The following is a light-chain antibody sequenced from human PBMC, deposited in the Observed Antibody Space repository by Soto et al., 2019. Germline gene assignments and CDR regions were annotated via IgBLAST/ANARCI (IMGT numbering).Light chain of an antibody. CDR2: EVI. J-gene: IGLJ1*01. Sequence: QSALSQPASVSVSHGQSITISCTGTSSDIGDFNYVSWYQQHPGKAPKLMIFEVINRPSGVSNRFSGSKSGNTASLTISGLQADDEADYYCCSYTATDTLFVLGRGTKVTV. CDR1: SSDIGDFNY. V-gene: IGLV2-14*01. CDR3: CSYTATDTLFV.